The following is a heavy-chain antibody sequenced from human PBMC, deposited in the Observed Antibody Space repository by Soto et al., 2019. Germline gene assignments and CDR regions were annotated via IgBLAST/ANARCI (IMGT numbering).Heavy chain of an antibody. CDR3: ARGRYGDY. D-gene: IGHD1-1*01. V-gene: IGHV1-18*01. J-gene: IGHJ4*02. Sequence: QVHLVQSGAEVKKPGASVKVSCKGSGYGFTTYGITWVRQAPGQGLEWMAWISAHNGNTNYAQKLQGRVTVTRDTSTSTAYMELGSLRSDDTAVYYWARGRYGDYWGQGALVTVSS. CDR2: ISAHNGNT. CDR1: GYGFTTYG.